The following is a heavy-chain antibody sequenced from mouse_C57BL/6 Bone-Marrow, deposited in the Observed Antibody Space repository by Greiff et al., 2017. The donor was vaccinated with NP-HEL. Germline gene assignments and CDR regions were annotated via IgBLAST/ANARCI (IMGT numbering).Heavy chain of an antibody. CDR1: GFNIKDDY. CDR3: TTYYGSSYNY. CDR2: IDPENGDT. V-gene: IGHV14-4*01. D-gene: IGHD1-1*01. J-gene: IGHJ2*01. Sequence: EVQLQQSGAELVRPGASVKLSCTASGFNIKDDYMHWVKQRPEQGLEWIGWIDPENGDTEYASKLQGKATITADTSSNTAYLQLSSLTSEDTAVYYCTTYYGSSYNYWGQGTTLTVSS.